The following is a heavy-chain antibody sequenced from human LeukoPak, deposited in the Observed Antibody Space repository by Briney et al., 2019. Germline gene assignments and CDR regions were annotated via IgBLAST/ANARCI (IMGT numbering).Heavy chain of an antibody. CDR3: VKAARPGGYYYYGMDV. J-gene: IGHJ6*02. V-gene: IGHV3-23*01. CDR2: ISGSGGST. CDR1: GFTFSSYA. Sequence: PGGSLRLSCAASGFTFSSYAMSWVRQAPGKGLEWVSAISGSGGSTYYADSVKGRFTISRDNFKNTLYLQMNSLRAEDTAVYYCVKAARPGGYYYYGMDVWGQGTTVTVSS. D-gene: IGHD6-6*01.